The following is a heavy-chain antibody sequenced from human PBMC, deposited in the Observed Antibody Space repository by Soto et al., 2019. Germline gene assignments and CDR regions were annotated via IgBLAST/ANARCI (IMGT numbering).Heavy chain of an antibody. D-gene: IGHD1-26*01. V-gene: IGHV3-30*18. Sequence: QVQLVESGGGVVQPGRSLRLSCAASGFTFSNYGMHWVRQAPGKGLEWVAVISYDGSNKYYADSVKGRFTISRDNSKNTLYLQMNSLRTEDTAVYYWAKGSSGGSYYHSFDIWGQGTMVTVSS. J-gene: IGHJ3*02. CDR1: GFTFSNYG. CDR2: ISYDGSNK. CDR3: AKGSSGGSYYHSFDI.